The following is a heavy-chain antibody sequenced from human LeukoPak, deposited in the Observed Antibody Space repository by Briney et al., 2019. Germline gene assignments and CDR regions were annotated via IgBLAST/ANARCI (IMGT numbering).Heavy chain of an antibody. J-gene: IGHJ6*03. CDR2: INPDGGNT. D-gene: IGHD2-2*01. CDR1: GYTFTNSY. V-gene: IGHV1-46*01. Sequence: GASVKVSCKASGYTFTNSYIHWVRQAPGQVLELMGLINPDGGNTNYAQNFQGRVTITADESTSTAYMELSSLRSEDTAVYYCGGVVVPAAMPVYYYYYMDVWGKGTTVTISS. CDR3: GGVVVPAAMPVYYYYYMDV.